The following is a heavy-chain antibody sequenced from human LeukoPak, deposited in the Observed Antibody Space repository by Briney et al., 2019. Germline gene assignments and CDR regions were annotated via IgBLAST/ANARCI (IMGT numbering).Heavy chain of an antibody. D-gene: IGHD3-10*01. CDR2: IYPGDSDT. CDR1: GYSFTSYW. CDR3: ARLGLDRALGWFDP. Sequence: GESLKISCKGSGYSFTSYWIGWVRQMPGKGLEWKGNIYPGDSDTRYSPSLQGQVTISADKSISTAYLQWSSLKASDTAMYYCARLGLDRALGWFDPWGQGTLVTVSS. V-gene: IGHV5-51*01. J-gene: IGHJ5*02.